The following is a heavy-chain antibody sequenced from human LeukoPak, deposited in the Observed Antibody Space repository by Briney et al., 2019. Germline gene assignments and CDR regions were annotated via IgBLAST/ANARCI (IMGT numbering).Heavy chain of an antibody. CDR3: ARVFVSYYYYMDV. D-gene: IGHD5/OR15-5a*01. J-gene: IGHJ6*03. CDR2: INSDGSST. CDR1: GFTFSSYA. V-gene: IGHV3-74*01. Sequence: GGSLRLSCVVSGFTFSSYAMSWVRQAPGKGLVWVSRINSDGSSTSYADSVKGRFTISRDNAKNTLYLQMNSLRAEDTALYYCARVFVSYYYYMDVWGKGTTVTVSS.